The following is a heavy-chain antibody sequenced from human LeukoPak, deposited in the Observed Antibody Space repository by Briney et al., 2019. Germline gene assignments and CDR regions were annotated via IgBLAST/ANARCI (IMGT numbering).Heavy chain of an antibody. J-gene: IGHJ4*02. CDR2: ISGSGGST. CDR1: GGTFSSYA. V-gene: IGHV3-23*01. D-gene: IGHD3-22*01. Sequence: ASVKVSCKASGGTFSSYAMSWVRQAPGKGLEWVSAISGSGGSTYYADSVKGRFTISRDNSKNTLYLQMNSLRAEDTAVYYCAKVTVRFHPDYYDSSGYYYFDYRGQGTLVTVSS. CDR3: AKVTVRFHPDYYDSSGYYYFDY.